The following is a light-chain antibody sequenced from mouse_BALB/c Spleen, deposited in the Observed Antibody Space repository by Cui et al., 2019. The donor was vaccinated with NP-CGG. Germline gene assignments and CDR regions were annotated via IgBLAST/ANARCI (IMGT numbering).Light chain of an antibody. CDR2: GTN. Sequence: QAVLTQDSALTTSPGETVTLTCRASTGAVTTSNYANWVQEKPDHLFTGLIGGTNNRAPGVPARFSGSLTGDKAVLTITGAQTEDEAIYFCALWYSNHWMFGGGTKLTVL. CDR1: TGAVTTSNY. CDR3: ALWYSNHWM. V-gene: IGLV1*01. J-gene: IGLJ1*01.